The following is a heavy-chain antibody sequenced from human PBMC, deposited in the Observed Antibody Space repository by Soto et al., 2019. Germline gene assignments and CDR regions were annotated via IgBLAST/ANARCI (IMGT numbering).Heavy chain of an antibody. V-gene: IGHV4-31*03. CDR3: VTSRGFLWRYAY. J-gene: IGHJ4*02. CDR2: IYYSGST. Sequence: SETLSLTCTVSGGSISSGGYYWSWIRQHPGKGLEWIGYIYYSGSTYYNPSLKSRVTISVDTSKNQFSLKLSSVTAADTAVYYCVTSRGFLWRYAYWGQGTLVTVSS. D-gene: IGHD3-3*01. CDR1: GGSISSGGYY.